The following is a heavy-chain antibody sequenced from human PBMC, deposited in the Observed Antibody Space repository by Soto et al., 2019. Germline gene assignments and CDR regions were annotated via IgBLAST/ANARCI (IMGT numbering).Heavy chain of an antibody. CDR3: ATSNIVVVTAIPYFDY. CDR2: IYWDDDK. CDR1: GFSLNNSGVG. J-gene: IGHJ4*02. D-gene: IGHD2-21*02. Sequence: AGPKVVNPTQTLTLTCTFSGFSLNNSGVGVGWIRQPPGKALEWLALIYWDDDKRYSPSLKSRLTITKDTSNFQVVLTMTYMDPVDSASYYCATSNIVVVTAIPYFDYWGQGTLVTVSS. V-gene: IGHV2-5*02.